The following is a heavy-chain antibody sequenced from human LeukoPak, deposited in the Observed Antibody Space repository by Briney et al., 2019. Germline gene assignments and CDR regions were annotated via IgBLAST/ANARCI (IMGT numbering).Heavy chain of an antibody. J-gene: IGHJ4*02. Sequence: SETLSLTCTVSNGSISSYHWSWVRQPPGKGLEWIGYILTSGTTNYNPPLKSPLTISVDTSKNRFTLKLSSVTAADTAVYYCARLRVSGSYLYYFDYWGQGTLVTVSS. D-gene: IGHD3-10*01. CDR1: NGSISSYH. CDR2: ILTSGTT. V-gene: IGHV4-4*09. CDR3: ARLRVSGSYLYYFDY.